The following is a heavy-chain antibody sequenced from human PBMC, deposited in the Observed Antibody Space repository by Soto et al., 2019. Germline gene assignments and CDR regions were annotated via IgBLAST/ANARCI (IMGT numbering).Heavy chain of an antibody. CDR2: ISAYNGNT. V-gene: IGHV1-18*01. D-gene: IGHD2-15*01. Sequence: ASVKVSCKASGYTFTSYGISCVRQAPGQVLEWMGWISAYNGNTNYAQKLQGRVTMTTDTSTSTAYMELRSLRSDDTAVYYCARDLSIGYCSGGSCYPPHYGMDVWGQGTTVTVSS. CDR3: ARDLSIGYCSGGSCYPPHYGMDV. CDR1: GYTFTSYG. J-gene: IGHJ6*02.